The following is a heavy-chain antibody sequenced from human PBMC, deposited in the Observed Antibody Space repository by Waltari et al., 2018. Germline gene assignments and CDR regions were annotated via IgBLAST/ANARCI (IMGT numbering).Heavy chain of an antibody. Sequence: QVQLVQSGAEVKKPGASVKVSCKASGYTFTSYYMHWVRQAPGQGLEWMGISNPSGGSTSDAQKFQGRVTMTRDTSTSTVYMELSSLRSEDTAVYYCASKIVVVPAAKGYYYYGMDVWGQGTTVTVSS. CDR1: GYTFTSYY. V-gene: IGHV1-46*01. CDR3: ASKIVVVPAAKGYYYYGMDV. J-gene: IGHJ6*02. D-gene: IGHD2-2*01. CDR2: SNPSGGST.